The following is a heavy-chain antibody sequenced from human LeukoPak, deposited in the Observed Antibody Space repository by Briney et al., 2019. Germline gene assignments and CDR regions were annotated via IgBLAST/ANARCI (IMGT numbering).Heavy chain of an antibody. V-gene: IGHV3-11*01. CDR3: ARAYDYGDYGGSSIDAIDY. D-gene: IGHD4-17*01. CDR2: ISSSGSTI. Sequence: PGGSLRLSCAASGFTFSDYYMSWIRQAPGKGLEWVSYISSSGSTIYYADSVKGRFTISRDSAKNSLYLQMNSLRAEDTAVYYCARAYDYGDYGGSSIDAIDYWGQGTLVTVSS. J-gene: IGHJ4*02. CDR1: GFTFSDYY.